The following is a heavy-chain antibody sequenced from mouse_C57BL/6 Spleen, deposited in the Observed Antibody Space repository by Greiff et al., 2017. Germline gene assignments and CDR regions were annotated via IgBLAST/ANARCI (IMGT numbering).Heavy chain of an antibody. CDR3: ARDGGGY. Sequence: EVKLVESGGGLVKPGGSLKLSCAASGFTFSSYAMSWVRQTPEKRLEWVATISDGGSYTYYPDNVKGRFTISRDNAKNNLYLQMSHLKSEDTAMHYCARDGGGYWGQGTTLTVSS. J-gene: IGHJ2*01. V-gene: IGHV5-4*01. CDR1: GFTFSSYA. CDR2: ISDGGSYT.